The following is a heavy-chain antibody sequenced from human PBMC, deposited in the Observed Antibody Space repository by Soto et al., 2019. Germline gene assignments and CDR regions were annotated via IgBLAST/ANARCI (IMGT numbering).Heavy chain of an antibody. D-gene: IGHD3-3*01. CDR3: ASELEAGGHCGMDV. J-gene: IGHJ6*02. CDR1: GGAFSTYA. CDR2: GIPLFGTS. V-gene: IGHV1-69*01. Sequence: QVQLVQSGAEVKEPGSSVKVACQASGGAFSTYAISWVRQAPGQGLEWMGGGIPLFGTSNYLRKFQGRASFAADGSTETVYMELSRRRLDDTAVYFGASELEAGGHCGMDVWGQWTTVTVSS.